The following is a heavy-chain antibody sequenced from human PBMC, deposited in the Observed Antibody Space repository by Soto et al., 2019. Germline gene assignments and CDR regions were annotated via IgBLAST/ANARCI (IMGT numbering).Heavy chain of an antibody. V-gene: IGHV3-30*18. Sequence: PGGSLRLSCAASGFTFSSYGMHWVRQAPGKGLEWVAVISYDGSNKYYADSVKGRFTISRDNSKNTLYLQMNSLRAEDTAVYYCAKRAVASGYSPLYFDYWGQGTLVTVSS. CDR2: ISYDGSNK. D-gene: IGHD5-18*01. CDR1: GFTFSSYG. CDR3: AKRAVASGYSPLYFDY. J-gene: IGHJ4*02.